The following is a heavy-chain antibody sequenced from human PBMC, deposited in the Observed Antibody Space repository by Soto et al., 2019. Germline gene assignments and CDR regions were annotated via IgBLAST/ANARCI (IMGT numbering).Heavy chain of an antibody. CDR3: ATRSGWYRYFDD. CDR1: GGSISSYY. V-gene: IGHV4-59*01. D-gene: IGHD6-19*01. CDR2: IYYSGST. Sequence: SETLSLTCTVSGGSISSYYWSWIRQPPGKGLEWIGYIYYSGSTNYNPSLKSRVTISVDTSKNQFSLKLSSVTAADTAVYYCATRSGWYRYFDDWGQGSLVTISS. J-gene: IGHJ4*02.